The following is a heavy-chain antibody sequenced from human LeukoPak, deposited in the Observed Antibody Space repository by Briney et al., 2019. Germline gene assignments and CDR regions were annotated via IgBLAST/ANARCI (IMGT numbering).Heavy chain of an antibody. CDR2: INQDGSEK. CDR1: GFTFSSYW. CDR3: ARDERPVGY. D-gene: IGHD1-1*01. J-gene: IGHJ4*02. Sequence: GGSLRLSCAASGFTFSSYWTSWVRQAPGKGLEWLANINQDGSEKYYVDSVKGRFTISRDNAKNSVYLQMNSLRVEDTAVYYCARDERPVGYWGQGTLVTVSS. V-gene: IGHV3-7*01.